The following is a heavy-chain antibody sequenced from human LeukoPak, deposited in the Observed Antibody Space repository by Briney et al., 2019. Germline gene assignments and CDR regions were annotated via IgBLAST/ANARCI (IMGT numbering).Heavy chain of an antibody. V-gene: IGHV3-11*01. CDR2: ISSSGSTI. J-gene: IGHJ6*03. CDR3: AREGLPPYYYYYMDV. Sequence: GGSLRLSCAASGFTFSDYYMSWFRQAPGKGLEWLSHISSSGSTIYYADSVKGRFTISRDNAKNSLYLQMNSLTAEDTAVYYCAREGLPPYYYYYMDVWGKGTTVTVSS. CDR1: GFTFSDYY.